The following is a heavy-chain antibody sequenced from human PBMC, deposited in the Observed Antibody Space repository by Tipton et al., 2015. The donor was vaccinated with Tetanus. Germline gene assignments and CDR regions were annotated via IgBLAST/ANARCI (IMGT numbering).Heavy chain of an antibody. V-gene: IGHV5-51*01. Sequence: QLVQSGGEVKKPGESLKISCKGSGYIFNNYWIGWVRQKPGKGLEWMGIIYPGDSDTRYSPSFQGQVPISVDKSINTAYLQWSSLKASDTSMLYCARAHCTDGVCNFDFWGQGALVTVAS. J-gene: IGHJ4*02. CDR2: IYPGDSDT. D-gene: IGHD2-8*01. CDR1: GYIFNNYW. CDR3: ARAHCTDGVCNFDF.